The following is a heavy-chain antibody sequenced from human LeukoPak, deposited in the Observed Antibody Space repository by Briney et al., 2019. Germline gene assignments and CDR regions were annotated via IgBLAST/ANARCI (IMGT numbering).Heavy chain of an antibody. J-gene: IGHJ2*01. CDR3: TREDNWYFDL. Sequence: GGSLRLSCAASGFTFSDYYMTWIRQAPGKGLEWLSYISTGSTYTNYANSVKGRFTISRDNARNSLYLQLNSLRAEDTAVYYCTREDNWYFDLWGRGTLVTVSS. V-gene: IGHV3-11*05. CDR1: GFTFSDYY. CDR2: ISTGSTYT.